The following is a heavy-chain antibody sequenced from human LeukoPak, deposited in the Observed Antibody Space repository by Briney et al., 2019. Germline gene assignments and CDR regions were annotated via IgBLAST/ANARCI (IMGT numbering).Heavy chain of an antibody. CDR2: ISGMGHDI. CDR3: ARSFFQWNYGSCLDS. J-gene: IGHJ1*01. V-gene: IGHV3-11*04. Sequence: GGSLRLSCVVSGLSFSDSYMTWIRQTPGMGLESLAYISGMGHDIYYADSVKGRFTISRDNAKNSLYLQMNSLRPEDTAVYSCARSFFQWNYGSCLDSWGQGTLVTVSS. D-gene: IGHD1-7*01. CDR1: GLSFSDSY.